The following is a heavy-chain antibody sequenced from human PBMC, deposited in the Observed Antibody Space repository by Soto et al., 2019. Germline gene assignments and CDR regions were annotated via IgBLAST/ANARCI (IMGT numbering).Heavy chain of an antibody. J-gene: IGHJ4*02. V-gene: IGHV4-39*01. CDR2: IYYSGST. D-gene: IGHD2-15*01. Sequence: ASETLSLTCTVSGGSISSSSYYWGWIRQPPGKGLEWIGSIYYSGSTYYNPSLKSRVTISVDTSKNQFSLKLSSVTAADTAVYYCARRVVATDYFDYWGQGTLVTVSS. CDR3: ARRVVATDYFDY. CDR1: GGSISSSSYY.